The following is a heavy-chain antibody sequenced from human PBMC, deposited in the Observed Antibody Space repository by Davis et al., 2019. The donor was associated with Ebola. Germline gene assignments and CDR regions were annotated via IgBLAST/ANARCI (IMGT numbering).Heavy chain of an antibody. V-gene: IGHV4-34*01. CDR3: ARYNIVGATNDAFDI. CDR1: GGSFSGYY. CDR2: INHSGST. Sequence: ESLKISCAVYGGSFSGYYWSWIRQPPGKGLEWIGEINHSGSTNYNPSLKSRVTISVDTSKNQFSLKLSSVTAADTAVYYCARYNIVGATNDAFDIWGQGTMVTVSS. D-gene: IGHD1-26*01. J-gene: IGHJ3*02.